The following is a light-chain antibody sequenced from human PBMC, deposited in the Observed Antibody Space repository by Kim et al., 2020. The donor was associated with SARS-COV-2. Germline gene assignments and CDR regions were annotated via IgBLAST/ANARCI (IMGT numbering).Light chain of an antibody. CDR3: QQYNRYPQT. CDR2: QAS. CDR1: QSVSRW. J-gene: IGKJ2*01. V-gene: IGKV1-5*03. Sequence: DIQMTQSPSTLSASVGDRVTVTCRASQSVSRWLAWWQQRPGKAPKLLIYQASYLESGVPSRFSGSGSGTEFTLTISSLQPDDFATYYCQQYNRYPQTFGQGTKLEI.